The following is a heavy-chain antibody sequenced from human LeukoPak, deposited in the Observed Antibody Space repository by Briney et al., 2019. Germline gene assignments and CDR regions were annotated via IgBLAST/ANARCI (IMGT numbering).Heavy chain of an antibody. CDR2: IYYTGTT. J-gene: IGHJ6*02. CDR1: GGSISNYY. V-gene: IGHV4-59*01. CDR3: ARGYDIDV. Sequence: SETLSLTCTVSGGSISNYYWSWIRQPPGKALEWNGYIYYTGTTKYNPSLKSRATISLDTSKNQFSLKLTSVTAADTALFFCARGYDIDVWGQGTTVTVSS.